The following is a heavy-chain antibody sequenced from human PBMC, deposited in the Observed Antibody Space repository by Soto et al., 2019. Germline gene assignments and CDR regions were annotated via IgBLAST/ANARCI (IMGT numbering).Heavy chain of an antibody. D-gene: IGHD1-26*01. CDR1: GYTFTSYG. V-gene: IGHV1-18*01. J-gene: IGHJ3*02. Sequence: ASVKVSCKASGYTFTSYGISWVRQAPGQGLEWMGWISAYNGNTSYAQKLQGRVTMTTDTSTSTAYMELRSLRSDDTAVYYCARDFRVGATPDAFDIWGQGTMVTVSS. CDR2: ISAYNGNT. CDR3: ARDFRVGATPDAFDI.